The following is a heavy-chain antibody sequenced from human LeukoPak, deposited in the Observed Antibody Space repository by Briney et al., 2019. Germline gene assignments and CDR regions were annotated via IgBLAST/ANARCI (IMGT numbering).Heavy chain of an antibody. D-gene: IGHD1-14*01. CDR2: ISYSGST. CDR3: ARALRTNANDY. CDR1: GDSISGYY. V-gene: IGHV4-59*08. J-gene: IGHJ4*02. Sequence: PSETLSLTCTVSGDSISGYYWSWIRQPPGKGLEWIGYISYSGSTNYNPSLKSRVTISIDTSKNQFSLKLSSVTAADTAVYYCARALRTNANDYWGQGTLVTVSS.